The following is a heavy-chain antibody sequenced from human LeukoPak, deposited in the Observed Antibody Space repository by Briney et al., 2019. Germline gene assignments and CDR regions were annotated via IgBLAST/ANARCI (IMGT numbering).Heavy chain of an antibody. J-gene: IGHJ4*02. D-gene: IGHD4-17*01. CDR3: ARGMTTHAY. Sequence: PGGSLRLSCAASGFTFESFAMSWVRQVPGKGLEWVSTITYTGGDTYYADSVKGRFTVSRDNSKNTMFLQMNSLRAEDTAVYYCARGMTTHAYWGQGTLVTVSS. CDR1: GFTFESFA. CDR2: ITYTGGDT. V-gene: IGHV3-23*01.